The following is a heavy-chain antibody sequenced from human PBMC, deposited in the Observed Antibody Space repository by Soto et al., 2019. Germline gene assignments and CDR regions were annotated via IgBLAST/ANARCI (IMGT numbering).Heavy chain of an antibody. Sequence: GGSLRLSCAASGFTFSNYAMSWVRQAPGKGLEWVSLVSATAGTTYYTDSVKGRFTISRDNSRNTVYLQMNSLRAEDTAEYYWAKDKGYNFWSGSIYFYYGLDVWGQGTTVTVSS. CDR3: AKDKGYNFWSGSIYFYYGLDV. D-gene: IGHD3-3*01. J-gene: IGHJ6*02. CDR2: VSATAGTT. CDR1: GFTFSNYA. V-gene: IGHV3-23*01.